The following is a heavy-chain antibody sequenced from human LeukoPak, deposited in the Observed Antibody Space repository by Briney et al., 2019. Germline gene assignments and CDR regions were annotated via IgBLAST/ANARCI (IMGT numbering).Heavy chain of an antibody. CDR2: IYYSGST. Sequence: PSETLSLTCTVSGDSISGFHWSWLRQPPGKGLEWIGYIYYSGSTNYNPSLKSRVTISVDTSKNQFSLKLSSVTAADTAVYYCARGGLQSYYYYYMDVWGKGTTVTVSS. J-gene: IGHJ6*03. CDR1: GDSISGFH. V-gene: IGHV4-59*01. CDR3: ARGGLQSYYYYYMDV. D-gene: IGHD4-11*01.